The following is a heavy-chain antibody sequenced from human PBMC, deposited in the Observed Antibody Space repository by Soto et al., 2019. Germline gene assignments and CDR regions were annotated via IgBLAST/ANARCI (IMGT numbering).Heavy chain of an antibody. D-gene: IGHD3-3*01. CDR1: GFTFSDYD. CDR3: AKDLGDFWSGYYNGPYFDY. Sequence: GRPLRLSCAASGFTFSDYDMSWIRQAPGKGLEWVSDISGSGGSTYYADSVKGRFTVSRDNSKNTLYLQMNSLRAEDTAVYYCAKDLGDFWSGYYNGPYFDYWGQGTLVTVSS. CDR2: ISGSGGST. V-gene: IGHV3-23*01. J-gene: IGHJ4*02.